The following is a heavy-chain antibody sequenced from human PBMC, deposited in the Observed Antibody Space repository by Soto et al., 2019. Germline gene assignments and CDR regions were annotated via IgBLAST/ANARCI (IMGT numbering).Heavy chain of an antibody. CDR2: INHDGSEM. J-gene: IGHJ3*02. Sequence: EVQVVESGGGSVQPGGSLRLSCTVSGFPFSGYLMDWVRQAPGKGLEWVANINHDGSEMYYGDSVKGRFTISRDNAKKSLYLQMNSLRVEDTAVYYCARGLVDMWGQGTMVTVSS. D-gene: IGHD3-10*01. CDR1: GFPFSGYL. CDR3: ARGLVDM. V-gene: IGHV3-7*05.